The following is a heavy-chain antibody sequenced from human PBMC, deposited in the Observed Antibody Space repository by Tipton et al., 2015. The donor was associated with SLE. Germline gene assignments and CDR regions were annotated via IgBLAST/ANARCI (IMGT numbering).Heavy chain of an antibody. CDR1: GGSFSGYY. V-gene: IGHV4-34*09. CDR2: INHSGST. D-gene: IGHD4-17*01. Sequence: TLSLTCAVYGGSFSGYYWSWIRQPPGKGLEWIGEINHSGSTNYNPSLKSRVTISVDTSKNQFSLKLSSVTAADTAVYYCARVTVHFDYWGQGTLVTVSS. J-gene: IGHJ4*02. CDR3: ARVTVHFDY.